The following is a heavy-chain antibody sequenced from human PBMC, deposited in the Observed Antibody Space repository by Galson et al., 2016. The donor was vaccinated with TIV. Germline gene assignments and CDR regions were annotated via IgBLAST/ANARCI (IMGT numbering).Heavy chain of an antibody. CDR3: ATFAACGGDCYYFDY. V-gene: IGHV1-69*10. Sequence: SVKVSCKASGGTFSSNIINWIRQAHGQGLEWMGGIIPHVGIANYAQRLKGRVTITADKSTNTAYMELSSLRSEDTAMYYCATFAACGGDCYYFDYWGQGTLVTVSS. CDR2: IIPHVGIA. CDR1: GGTFSSNI. J-gene: IGHJ4*02. D-gene: IGHD2-21*02.